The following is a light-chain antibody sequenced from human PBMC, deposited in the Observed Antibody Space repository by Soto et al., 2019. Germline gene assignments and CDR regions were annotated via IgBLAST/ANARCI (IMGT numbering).Light chain of an antibody. Sequence: EIVLAQSPGTLSLSPGERATLSCRASQSVGSSYLAWYQQKPGQAPTLLIYGASSRATGIPERFSGSGSGTDFTLTISRLEPEDFAVYYCQHYGASRWTFAQGTKVEI. V-gene: IGKV3-20*01. CDR1: QSVGSSY. CDR2: GAS. CDR3: QHYGASRWT. J-gene: IGKJ1*01.